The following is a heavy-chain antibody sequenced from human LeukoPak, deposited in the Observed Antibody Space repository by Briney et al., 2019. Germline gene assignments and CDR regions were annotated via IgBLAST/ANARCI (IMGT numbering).Heavy chain of an antibody. CDR3: ARGLIVGAPDY. CDR1: GGSFSGYY. D-gene: IGHD1-26*01. CDR2: INHSGST. J-gene: IGHJ4*02. Sequence: SETLSLTCAVYGGSFSGYYWSWIRQPPGKGLEWIGEINHSGSTNYNPSLKSRVTISVDTSKNQFSLKLSSVTAADTAVHYCARGLIVGAPDYWGQGTLVTVSS. V-gene: IGHV4-34*01.